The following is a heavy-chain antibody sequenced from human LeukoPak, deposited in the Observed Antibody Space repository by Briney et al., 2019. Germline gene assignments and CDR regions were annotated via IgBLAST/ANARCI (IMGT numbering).Heavy chain of an antibody. V-gene: IGHV4-34*01. CDR1: GGSFSAYY. CDR2: INHSRST. CDR3: ARSLYDNPYYFDF. D-gene: IGHD3-22*01. Sequence: SETLSLTCVVYGGSFSAYYWSGIRQPPGKGLEWIGEINHSRSTNYNPSLKSRVTMSVDTSKNQFSLKLTSVTAADTAVYYCARSLYDNPYYFDFWGQGTLVTVSS. J-gene: IGHJ4*02.